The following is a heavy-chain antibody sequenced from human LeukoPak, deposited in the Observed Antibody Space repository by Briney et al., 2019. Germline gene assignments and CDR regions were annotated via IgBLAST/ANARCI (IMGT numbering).Heavy chain of an antibody. V-gene: IGHV1-24*01. Sequence: GASVKVSCRVSGYTLTELSMHWVRQAPGKGLEWMGGFDPEDGETIYAQKFQGRVTMTEDTSTDTAYMELSSLRSEDTAVYYCATDLEGGTGTFDYWGQGTLVTVSS. CDR1: GYTLTELS. J-gene: IGHJ4*02. CDR3: ATDLEGGTGTFDY. CDR2: FDPEDGET. D-gene: IGHD1-1*01.